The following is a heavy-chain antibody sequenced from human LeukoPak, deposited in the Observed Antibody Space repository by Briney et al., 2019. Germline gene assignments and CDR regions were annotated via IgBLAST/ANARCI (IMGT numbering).Heavy chain of an antibody. Sequence: GGSLILSCAASGFAVSCNYMSLVRPAPGEGLGLGSVIYSRGSTYNADNVKGRFTTSRDNSKNTLYLQMNSLRAEDTAVYYCARGRIAAAETTLYYYYGMGVRGQGTTVTVSS. V-gene: IGHV3-66*01. CDR1: GFAVSCNY. J-gene: IGHJ6*02. D-gene: IGHD6-13*01. CDR2: IYSRGST. CDR3: ARGRIAAAETTLYYYYGMGV.